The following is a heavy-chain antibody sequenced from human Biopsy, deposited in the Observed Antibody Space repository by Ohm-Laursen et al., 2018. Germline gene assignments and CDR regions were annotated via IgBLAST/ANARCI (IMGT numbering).Heavy chain of an antibody. CDR1: GYTFSSNG. CDR3: AGGGTLVVVPTAVLHSFDI. V-gene: IGHV1-18*01. CDR2: ISTYNGTT. J-gene: IGHJ3*02. D-gene: IGHD2-2*01. Sequence: GASVTVSCKASGYTFSSNGINWARQAPGHGLEWLGWISTYNGTTNYAQKLQGRVTMTTDTSTSTAYMELGSLRSDDKTVYYCAGGGTLVVVPTAVLHSFDIWGQGTMVTVSS.